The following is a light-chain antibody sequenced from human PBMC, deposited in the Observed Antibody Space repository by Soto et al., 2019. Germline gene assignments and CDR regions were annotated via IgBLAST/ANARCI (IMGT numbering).Light chain of an antibody. CDR1: SSDVGGYDY. Sequence: QSALTQPASVSGSPGQSITISCTGTSSDVGGYDYDSWYQQHPGRAPKLMIYDVTNRPSGVSNRFSGSKSGNTASLTISGLQAEDEADYYCSSYTSSGTCVVFGGGTKVTVL. J-gene: IGLJ3*02. CDR3: SSYTSSGTCVV. V-gene: IGLV2-14*03. CDR2: DVT.